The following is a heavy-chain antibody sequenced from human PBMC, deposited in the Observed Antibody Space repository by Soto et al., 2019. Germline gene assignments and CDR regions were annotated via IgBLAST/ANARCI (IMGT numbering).Heavy chain of an antibody. CDR1: GGSISSSNW. CDR2: IYHSGST. CDR3: ARGLSIAVADYHGMDV. J-gene: IGHJ6*02. V-gene: IGHV4-4*02. D-gene: IGHD6-19*01. Sequence: SETLSLTCAVSGGSISSSNWWSWVIQRPGKGLERIGEIYHSGSTNYNPSLKSRVTISVDKSKNQFSLKLSSVTAADTAVYYCARGLSIAVADYHGMDVLGPRNTVPVS.